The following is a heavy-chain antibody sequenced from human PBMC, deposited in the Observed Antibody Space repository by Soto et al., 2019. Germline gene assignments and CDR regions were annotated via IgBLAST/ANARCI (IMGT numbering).Heavy chain of an antibody. Sequence: TLSVTCTVCNYSISRDYYWGWIRQSPGEGLEWIVSMYHSGTTYYNPSLKSRVTISIDTSKNQFSLKLTSVTSADTAVYFCARVAFGPIDYWGQGTLVTVSS. V-gene: IGHV4-38-2*02. CDR2: MYHSGTT. J-gene: IGHJ4*02. CDR3: ARVAFGPIDY. CDR1: NYSISRDYY. D-gene: IGHD3-16*01.